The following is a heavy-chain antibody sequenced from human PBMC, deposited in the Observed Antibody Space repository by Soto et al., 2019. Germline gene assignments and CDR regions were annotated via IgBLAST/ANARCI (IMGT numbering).Heavy chain of an antibody. CDR1: GYTFTSYG. CDR3: ARAAGGSGSYYKYNWFDP. V-gene: IGHV1-18*01. J-gene: IGHJ5*02. Sequence: ASVKVSCKASGYTFTSYGISWVRQAPGQGLEWMGWISAYNGNTNYAQNLQGRVTMTTDTSTSIAYMELRSLRSDDTAVYYCARAAGGSGSYYKYNWFDPWGQGTLVTVSS. D-gene: IGHD3-10*01. CDR2: ISAYNGNT.